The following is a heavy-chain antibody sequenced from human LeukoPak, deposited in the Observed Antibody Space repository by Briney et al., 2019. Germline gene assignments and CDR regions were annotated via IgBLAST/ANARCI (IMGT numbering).Heavy chain of an antibody. CDR2: ISGSGGST. CDR1: GFTFSSHA. D-gene: IGHD3-22*01. V-gene: IGHV3-23*01. CDR3: AKEPTDYYDTSGYYLSDY. Sequence: GGSLRLSCAASGFTFSSHAMSWVRQAPGKGLEWVSAISGSGGSTYYADSVKGRFTISRDNSKNTLYLQMNSLRAEDTAVYYCAKEPTDYYDTSGYYLSDYWGQGTLVTVSS. J-gene: IGHJ4*02.